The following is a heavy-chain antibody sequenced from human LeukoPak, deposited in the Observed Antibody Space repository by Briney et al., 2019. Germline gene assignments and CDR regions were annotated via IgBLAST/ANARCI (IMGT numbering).Heavy chain of an antibody. V-gene: IGHV3-23*01. J-gene: IGHJ6*02. CDR3: AKGSHCNSTSCYLHYYGMDV. CDR2: ISGSGGST. D-gene: IGHD2-2*01. Sequence: GGSLRLSCAASGFTFSSYAMSWVRQAPGKGLEWVSAISGSGGSTYYADSVKGRFTISRDNSKNTLYLQMNSLRAEDTAVYYCAKGSHCNSTSCYLHYYGMDVWGQGTTVTVSS. CDR1: GFTFSSYA.